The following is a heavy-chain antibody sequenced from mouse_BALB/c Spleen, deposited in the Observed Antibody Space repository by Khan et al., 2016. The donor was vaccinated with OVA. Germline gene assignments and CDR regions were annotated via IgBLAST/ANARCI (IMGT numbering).Heavy chain of an antibody. CDR2: INPHIGET. CDR3: TRIYRSDFDY. D-gene: IGHD1-1*01. J-gene: IGHJ2*01. Sequence: VQLQQSGPELVRPGASVKISCKASGYSFTGYFMNWVMQSHGKSLEWIGRINPHIGETFYNQRFKDKATLTVDESSSTAQMELRSLASEDSAVYYCTRIYRSDFDYWGQGTTLTVSS. CDR1: GYSFTGYF. V-gene: IGHV1-20*02.